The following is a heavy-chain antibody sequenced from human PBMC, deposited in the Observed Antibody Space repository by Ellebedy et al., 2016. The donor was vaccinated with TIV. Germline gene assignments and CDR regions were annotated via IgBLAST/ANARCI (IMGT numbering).Heavy chain of an antibody. CDR2: INPNSGGT. Sequence: ASVKVSXXASGYIFTGYYMHWVRQAPGQGLEWMGWINPNSGGTNYAQKFQGWVTMTRDTSISTAYMELSRLRSDDTAVYYCARDHGDPSYDYGMDVWGQGTTVTVSS. D-gene: IGHD7-27*01. CDR1: GYIFTGYY. V-gene: IGHV1-2*04. CDR3: ARDHGDPSYDYGMDV. J-gene: IGHJ6*02.